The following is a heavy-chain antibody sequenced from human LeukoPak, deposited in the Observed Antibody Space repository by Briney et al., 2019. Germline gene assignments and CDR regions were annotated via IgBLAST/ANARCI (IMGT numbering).Heavy chain of an antibody. CDR2: VHYSGST. CDR3: ARGPLGFCTTSGCSTDAFDI. D-gene: IGHD2-2*02. Sequence: SETLSLTCTVSAGSLRNYYWSWIRQPPGQGLEWIGYVHYSGSTDYNPSLQSRVTISVDIPKKHFSLKLTSVTAADTAVYYCARGPLGFCTTSGCSTDAFDIWGQGTMVTVSS. J-gene: IGHJ3*02. V-gene: IGHV4-59*01. CDR1: AGSLRNYY.